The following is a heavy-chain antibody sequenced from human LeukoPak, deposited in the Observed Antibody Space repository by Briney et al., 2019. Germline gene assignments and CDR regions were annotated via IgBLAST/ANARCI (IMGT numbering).Heavy chain of an antibody. V-gene: IGHV4-4*07. CDR2: IYTSGST. CDR1: GGSISSYY. CDR3: ARVRSSGSSFHLFDY. Sequence: PSETLSLTCTVSGGSISSYYWSWIRQPAGKGLEWIGRIYTSGSTNYNPSLKSRVTMSVDTSKNQFSLKLSSVTAADTAVYYCARVRSSGSSFHLFDYWGQGTLVTVSS. D-gene: IGHD1-26*01. J-gene: IGHJ4*02.